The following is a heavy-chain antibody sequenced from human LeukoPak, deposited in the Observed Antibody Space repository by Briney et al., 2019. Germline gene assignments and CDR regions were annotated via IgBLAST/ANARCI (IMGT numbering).Heavy chain of an antibody. Sequence: GASVKVSCKASGYTFTSYYMHWVRQAPGQGLEWMGWINPNSGGTNYAQKFQGRVTMTRDTSISTAYMELSRLRSDDTAVYYCARDLGVVIMYNWFDPWGQGTLVTVSS. V-gene: IGHV1-2*02. D-gene: IGHD3-3*01. J-gene: IGHJ5*02. CDR2: INPNSGGT. CDR1: GYTFTSYY. CDR3: ARDLGVVIMYNWFDP.